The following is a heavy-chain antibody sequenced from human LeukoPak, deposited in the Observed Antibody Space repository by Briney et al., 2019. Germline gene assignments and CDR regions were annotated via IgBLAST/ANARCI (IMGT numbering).Heavy chain of an antibody. V-gene: IGHV3-7*01. CDR2: INEDGSEI. CDR1: GFTFSIYW. CDR3: TRDLMDYDVSTGLHHYYMDV. D-gene: IGHD3-9*01. Sequence: GGSLRLSCEASGFTFSIYWMTWVRQAPGKGVEWVSNINEDGSEIYYADSVRGRFTISRDNAKNTLYLQMNTLRVEDTAMYYCTRDLMDYDVSTGLHHYYMDVWGQGTTVTVSS. J-gene: IGHJ6*02.